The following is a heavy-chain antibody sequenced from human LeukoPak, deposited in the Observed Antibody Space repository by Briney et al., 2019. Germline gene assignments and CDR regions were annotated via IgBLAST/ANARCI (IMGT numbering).Heavy chain of an antibody. D-gene: IGHD2-2*01. J-gene: IGHJ4*02. Sequence: PGGSLRLSCAASGFTFSSYSMNWVRQAPGKGLEWVSYISSSSTIYYADSVKGRFTISRDNAKNSLYLQMNSLRDEDTAVYYCARGPFQLGVDYWGQGTLVTVSS. CDR2: ISSSSTI. CDR3: ARGPFQLGVDY. CDR1: GFTFSSYS. V-gene: IGHV3-48*02.